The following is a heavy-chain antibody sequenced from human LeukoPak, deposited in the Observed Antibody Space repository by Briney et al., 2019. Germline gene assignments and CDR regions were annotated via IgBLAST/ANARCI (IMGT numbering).Heavy chain of an antibody. CDR3: GRTGDLSDY. D-gene: IGHD7-27*01. CDR2: IKQDGSEM. Sequence: GGSLRLSCAASGASGFTFSNHWRSWVRQDPGKGLEWVANIKQDGSEMYYVDSVKGRFTISRDNAENSLYLQMNSLRADDTAVYYCGRTGDLSDYWGQGTLVTVSS. V-gene: IGHV3-7*01. J-gene: IGHJ4*02. CDR1: GFTFSNHW.